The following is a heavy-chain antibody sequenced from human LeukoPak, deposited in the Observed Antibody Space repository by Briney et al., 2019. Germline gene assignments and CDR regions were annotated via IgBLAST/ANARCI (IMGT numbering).Heavy chain of an antibody. V-gene: IGHV3-30*18. Sequence: GGSLRLSCAASGFTFSSYGMHWVRQAPGKGLEWVAVISYDGSNKYYADSEKGRFTISRDNSKNALYLQMNSLRAEDTAVYYCAKPHSSSWYYFDYWGQGTLVTVSS. D-gene: IGHD6-13*01. CDR3: AKPHSSSWYYFDY. J-gene: IGHJ4*02. CDR2: ISYDGSNK. CDR1: GFTFSSYG.